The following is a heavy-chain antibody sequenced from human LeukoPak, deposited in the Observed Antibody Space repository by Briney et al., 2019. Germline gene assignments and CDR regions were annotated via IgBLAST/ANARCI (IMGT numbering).Heavy chain of an antibody. J-gene: IGHJ6*04. CDR1: GGSFSGYY. V-gene: IGHV4-34*01. CDR3: ATLRRSNGMDV. Sequence: MSSETLSLTCAVYGGSFSGYYWSWIRQSPGKGLEWIGEINHSGSTNYNPSLKSRVTISVDTSKNQFSLKLSSVTAADTAVYYCATLRRSNGMDVWGKGTTVTVSS. CDR2: INHSGST. D-gene: IGHD5/OR15-5a*01.